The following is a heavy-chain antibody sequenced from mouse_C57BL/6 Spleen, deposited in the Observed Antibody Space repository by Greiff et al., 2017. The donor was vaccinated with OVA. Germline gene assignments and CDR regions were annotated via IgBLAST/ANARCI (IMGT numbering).Heavy chain of an antibody. V-gene: IGHV5-9*01. CDR3: ARNPNFDY. J-gene: IGHJ2*01. Sequence: EVQVVESGGGLVKPGGSLKLSCAASGFTFSSYTMSWVRQTPEKRLEWVATISGGGGNTYYPDSVKGRFPISRDNAKNTLYLQMSSLRSEDTALYYCARNPNFDYWGQGTTLTVSS. CDR1: GFTFSSYT. CDR2: ISGGGGNT.